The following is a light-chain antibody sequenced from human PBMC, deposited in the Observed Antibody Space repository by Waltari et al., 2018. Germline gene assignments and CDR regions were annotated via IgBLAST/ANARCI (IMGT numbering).Light chain of an antibody. J-gene: IGLJ6*01. CDR1: ITDVGSYDL. CDR3: CSYAGYIV. Sequence: QSALTQPASVSGSPGQSITVSCTGTITDVGSYDLVSWYQQHPGKAPRLIISEVNKRPSGVSSRFSGSKSGNTSSLVISGLQAEDEADYYCCSYAGYIVFGSGTRVTVL. CDR2: EVN. V-gene: IGLV2-23*02.